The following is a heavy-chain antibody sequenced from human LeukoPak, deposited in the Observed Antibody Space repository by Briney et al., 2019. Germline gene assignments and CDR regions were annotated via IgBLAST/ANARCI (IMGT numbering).Heavy chain of an antibody. V-gene: IGHV4-61*01. CDR3: ARAIRMVRGVIPFYYGMDV. CDR2: IYYSGGT. Sequence: SETLSLTCTVSGGSVSSGSYYWTWLRQPPGKGLEWIGYIYYSGGTNYNPSLKSRVIISVDTSKNQFSLKLSSVTAADAAVYYCARAIRMVRGVIPFYYGMDVWVKGTTVTVSS. J-gene: IGHJ6*04. D-gene: IGHD3-10*01. CDR1: GGSVSSGSYY.